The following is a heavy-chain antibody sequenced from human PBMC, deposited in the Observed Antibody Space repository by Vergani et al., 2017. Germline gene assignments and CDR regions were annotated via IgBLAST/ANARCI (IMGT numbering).Heavy chain of an antibody. CDR1: GFTFSSYA. CDR2: ISGSGGST. CDR3: AKVPHAQTDYFDY. V-gene: IGHV3-23*01. J-gene: IGHJ4*02. Sequence: EVQLLESGGGLVQPGGSLRLSCAASGFTFSSYAMSWVRQAPGKGLEWVSAISGSGGSTYYADSVQGRFTISRDNSKNTLYLQMNSLRAEDTAVYYCAKVPHAQTDYFDYWGQGTLVTVSS.